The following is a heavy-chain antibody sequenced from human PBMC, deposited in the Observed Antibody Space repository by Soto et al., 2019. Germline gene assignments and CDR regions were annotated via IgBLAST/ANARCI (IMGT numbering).Heavy chain of an antibody. D-gene: IGHD1-26*01. CDR3: VTLALGKFDY. CDR1: GFTFSSYG. Sequence: PGGSLRLSCAASGFTFSSYGMHWVRQAPGKGLEWVSAISDSAERIFYVDSVKGRFTISRDNSKNKLYLQMDSLRAEDTAVYYCVTLALGKFDYWGQGNLVTVSS. V-gene: IGHV3-23*01. CDR2: ISDSAERI. J-gene: IGHJ4*02.